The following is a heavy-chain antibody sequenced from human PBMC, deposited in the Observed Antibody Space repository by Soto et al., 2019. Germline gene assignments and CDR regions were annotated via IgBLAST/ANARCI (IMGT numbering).Heavy chain of an antibody. Sequence: SETLSLTCTVSGDSISSGDYYWSWIRQPPGKGLEWIGYIYYSGSTNYNPSLKSRVTISVDTSKNQFSLKLSSVTAADTAVYYCARVLFGRGNWFDPWGQGTLVTVSS. J-gene: IGHJ5*02. V-gene: IGHV4-61*08. CDR1: GDSISSGDYY. CDR3: ARVLFGRGNWFDP. CDR2: IYYSGST. D-gene: IGHD3-3*01.